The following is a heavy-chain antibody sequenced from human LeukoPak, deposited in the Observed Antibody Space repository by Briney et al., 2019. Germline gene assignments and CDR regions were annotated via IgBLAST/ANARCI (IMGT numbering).Heavy chain of an antibody. V-gene: IGHV3-23*01. J-gene: IGHJ6*03. D-gene: IGHD3-10*01. Sequence: GGSLRLSCAASGFTLSSYAMSWVRQAPGKGLEWVSSISASGGSTNYADSVKGQFTISRDNSKNTVYLQMNSLRAEDTAVYYCAKVMKGSERLTMVRGVIIKTAGLYYMDVWGKGTTVTVS. CDR1: GFTLSSYA. CDR2: ISASGGST. CDR3: AKVMKGSERLTMVRGVIIKTAGLYYMDV.